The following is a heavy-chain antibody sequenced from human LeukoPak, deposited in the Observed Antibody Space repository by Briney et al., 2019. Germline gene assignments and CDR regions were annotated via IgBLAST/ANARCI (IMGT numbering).Heavy chain of an antibody. Sequence: SETLSLTCAVYGGSFSGYYWSWIRQPPGKGLEWIWEINHSGSTNYNPSLKSRVTISVDTSKNQFSLKLSSVTAADTAVYYCASQYGSGSPIFDYWGQGTLVTVSS. CDR3: ASQYGSGSPIFDY. V-gene: IGHV4-34*01. D-gene: IGHD3-10*01. CDR2: INHSGST. J-gene: IGHJ4*02. CDR1: GGSFSGYY.